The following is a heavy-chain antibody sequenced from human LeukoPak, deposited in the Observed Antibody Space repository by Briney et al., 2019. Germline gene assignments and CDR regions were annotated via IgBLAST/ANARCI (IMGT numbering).Heavy chain of an antibody. CDR3: ARENAWSRDC. CDR2: IKQDGSEK. V-gene: IGHV3-7*01. Sequence: GGSLRLSCAASGFTFSSYWMSWVRQAPGKGLEWVANIKQDGSEKHYVDSVKGRFTISRDNAKNSLDLQMNSLRTEDTAVYYCARENAWSRDCWGQGTLVTVPS. D-gene: IGHD2-15*01. CDR1: GFTFSSYW. J-gene: IGHJ4*02.